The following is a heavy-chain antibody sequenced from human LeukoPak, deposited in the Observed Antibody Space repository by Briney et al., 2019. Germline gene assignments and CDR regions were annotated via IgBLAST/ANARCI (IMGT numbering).Heavy chain of an antibody. D-gene: IGHD6-19*01. J-gene: IGHJ3*01. Sequence: PGGSLRLSCAASGFTFSNYAMSWVRQAPGKGLEWVSAISGSGHSTYYADSVKGRFTIFRDNSKNTLYLQMNSLIAEDTAVYYCARAVAGTRNAFDLWGQGTMVTVSS. CDR1: GFTFSNYA. CDR2: ISGSGHST. V-gene: IGHV3-23*01. CDR3: ARAVAGTRNAFDL.